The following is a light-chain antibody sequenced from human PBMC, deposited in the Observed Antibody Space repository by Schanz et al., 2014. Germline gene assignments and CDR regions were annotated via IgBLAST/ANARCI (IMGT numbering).Light chain of an antibody. J-gene: IGKJ1*01. CDR2: AAS. Sequence: DIQVTQSPSSLSASVGDRVTVNCRASQGISTSLAWYQQKPGEAPKLLIYAASIMQPGVPSRFSGSGSGTDFTLTISSLQPEDVATYYCQIYNSVVQTFGQGTKVEIK. CDR3: QIYNSVVQT. CDR1: QGISTS. V-gene: IGKV1-27*01.